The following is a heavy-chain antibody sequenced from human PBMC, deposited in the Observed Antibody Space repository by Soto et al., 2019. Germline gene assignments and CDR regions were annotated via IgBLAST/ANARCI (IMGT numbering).Heavy chain of an antibody. Sequence: EVQLVESGGGLVKPGGSLRLSCAASGFTFSSYSMNWVRQAPGKGLEWVSSISSSSSYIYYADSVKGRFTITRDNAKNSLYLQMNSLRAEDTAVYYCARDRWGYCSSTSCGVGQLWGQGTLVTVSS. D-gene: IGHD2-2*01. CDR1: GFTFSSYS. V-gene: IGHV3-21*01. CDR2: ISSSSSYI. CDR3: ARDRWGYCSSTSCGVGQL. J-gene: IGHJ4*02.